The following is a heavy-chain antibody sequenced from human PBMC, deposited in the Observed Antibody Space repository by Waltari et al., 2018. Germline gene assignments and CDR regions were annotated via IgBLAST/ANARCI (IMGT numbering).Heavy chain of an antibody. CDR3: ARRDGSGTYYPPNAFDI. Sequence: QFQLQESGPGLVKPSETLSLTCGVSGYSITNGYYWGWIRQAPGKGLEWIGNIYNSGSTYYNASLKSRVTISVDTAKSQVSLKLSAVTAADTAVYYCARRDGSGTYYPPNAFDIWGQGTGVTVSS. CDR2: IYNSGST. V-gene: IGHV4-38-2*01. J-gene: IGHJ3*02. D-gene: IGHD3-10*01. CDR1: GYSITNGYY.